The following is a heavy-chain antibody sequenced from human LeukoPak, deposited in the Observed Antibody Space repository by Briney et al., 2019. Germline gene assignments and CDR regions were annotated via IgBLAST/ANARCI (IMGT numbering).Heavy chain of an antibody. Sequence: GGSLRLSCAASGFMLNSYAMNWVRQAPGKGLEWVSCISGSGGITYYADSVKGRFTISRDNAKNTLSLQMNRLRVEDTAIYYCAKDLTAGSWGSVYHFYAMDVWGQGTPVTVSS. CDR1: GFMLNSYA. V-gene: IGHV3-23*01. J-gene: IGHJ6*02. D-gene: IGHD3-16*01. CDR2: ISGSGGIT. CDR3: AKDLTAGSWGSVYHFYAMDV.